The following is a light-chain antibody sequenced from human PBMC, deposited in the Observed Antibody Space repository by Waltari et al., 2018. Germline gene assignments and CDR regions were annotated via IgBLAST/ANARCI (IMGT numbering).Light chain of an antibody. J-gene: IGLJ3*02. V-gene: IGLV2-11*01. CDR1: SNDVGAYTY. Sequence: QSALTQPRSVSGSPGQSVTISCPGTSNDVGAYTYLSWYQQHPGKAPNLIIHDVTNRPCGVPDRFSGSKSGNTASLTISGLQGEDEADYYCCSYTGSHTLLFGGGTKLTVL. CDR3: CSYTGSHTLL. CDR2: DVT.